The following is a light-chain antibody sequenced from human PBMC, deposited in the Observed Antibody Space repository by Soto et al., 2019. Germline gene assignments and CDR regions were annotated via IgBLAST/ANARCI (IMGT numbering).Light chain of an antibody. CDR3: QSHDSSLSGYV. CDR2: GNS. Sequence: VLTQPPSVSGAPGQRVTISCAGSSSNIGAGYDVHWYQQLPGTAPKLLIYGNSNRPSGVPDRFSGSKSGSSASLAITGLQSEDEADYYCQSHDSSLSGYVFGTGTKLTVL. V-gene: IGLV1-40*01. J-gene: IGLJ1*01. CDR1: SSNIGAGYD.